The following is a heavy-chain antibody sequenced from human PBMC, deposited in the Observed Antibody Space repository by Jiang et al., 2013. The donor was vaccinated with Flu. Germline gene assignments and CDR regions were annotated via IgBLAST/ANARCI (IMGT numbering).Heavy chain of an antibody. CDR1: GYSFTSYW. J-gene: IGHJ4*02. CDR3: ARFSGHSSDWYSGFDY. Sequence: KKPGESLKISCKGSGYSFTSYWIGWVRQMPGKGLEWMGIIYPGDSDTRYSPSFQGQVTISADKSISTAYLQWSSLKASDTAMYYCARFSGHSSDWYSGFDYWGQGTLVTVSS. D-gene: IGHD6-19*01. V-gene: IGHV5-51*01. CDR2: IYPGDSDT.